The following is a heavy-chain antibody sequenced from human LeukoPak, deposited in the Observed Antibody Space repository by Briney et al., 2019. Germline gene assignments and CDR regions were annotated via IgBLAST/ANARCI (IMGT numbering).Heavy chain of an antibody. D-gene: IGHD4-17*01. V-gene: IGHV1-69*04. CDR3: ARNGDEPYFDY. Sequence: GASVKVSCKASGGTFSSYAISWVRQAPGQGLEWMGRIIPILGIANYAQKFQGRVTITADKSTSTAYMELSSLRSEDTAVYYCARNGDEPYFDYWGQGTLVTVSS. J-gene: IGHJ4*02. CDR1: GGTFSSYA. CDR2: IIPILGIA.